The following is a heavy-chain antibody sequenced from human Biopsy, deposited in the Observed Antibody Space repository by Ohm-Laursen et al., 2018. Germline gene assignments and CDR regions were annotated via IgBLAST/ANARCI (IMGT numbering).Heavy chain of an antibody. CDR3: ARDIMNRIAGLVARSDVFDV. D-gene: IGHD3-16*01. CDR1: GYAVNDYF. V-gene: IGHV1-2*02. J-gene: IGHJ3*01. CDR2: ISPNSGGT. Sequence: AASVNASCKVSGYAVNDYFLDWVRQAPGQGPEWMGGISPNSGGTNYAQKFQGRVTMTTDTSTSTVYLELRRLISDDTAVYYCARDIMNRIAGLVARSDVFDVWGQGTLVTVSS.